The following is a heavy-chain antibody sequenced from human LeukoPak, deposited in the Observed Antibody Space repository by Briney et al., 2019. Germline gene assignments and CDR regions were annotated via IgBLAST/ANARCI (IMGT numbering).Heavy chain of an antibody. D-gene: IGHD3-3*01. CDR1: GGSISSYY. J-gene: IGHJ4*02. V-gene: IGHV4-59*01. Sequence: SETLSLTCTVSGGSISSYYWSWIRQPPGKGLEWFGYIYYSGSTNYNPSLKSRVTISVDTSKNQFSLKLSSVTAADTAVYYCARDSSDFWSGYYFDYWGQGTLVTVSS. CDR2: IYYSGST. CDR3: ARDSSDFWSGYYFDY.